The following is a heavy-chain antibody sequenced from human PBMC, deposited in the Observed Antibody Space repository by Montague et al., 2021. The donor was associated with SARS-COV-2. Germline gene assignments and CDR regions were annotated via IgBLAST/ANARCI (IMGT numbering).Heavy chain of an antibody. CDR2: IYWDDDK. D-gene: IGHD2-2*01. Sequence: VKPTQTLTLTCTFSGFSLSTSGVGVGWIRRPPGKALEWLALIYWDDDKRYSPSLKSRLTITKDTSKNQVVLTMTNMDPVDTATYYCAHRPCAMAELAFWGQGALVTVPS. CDR3: AHRPCAMAELAF. CDR1: GFSLSTSGVG. V-gene: IGHV2-5*02. J-gene: IGHJ4*02.